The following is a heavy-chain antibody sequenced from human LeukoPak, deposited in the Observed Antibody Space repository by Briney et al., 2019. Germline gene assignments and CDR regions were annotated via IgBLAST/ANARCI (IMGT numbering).Heavy chain of an antibody. Sequence: SETLSLTCAVYGGSFSGSYYNWIRQPPGMGLEWIGEINHSGSTNYNASFKSRVTISVDTSKNQFSLKLSSVTAADTAVYYCARGRKYTSGYRVTELGAGYSDYWGQGTLVTVSS. J-gene: IGHJ4*02. D-gene: IGHD5-18*01. CDR2: INHSGST. CDR3: ARGRKYTSGYRVTELGAGYSDY. V-gene: IGHV4-34*01. CDR1: GGSFSGSY.